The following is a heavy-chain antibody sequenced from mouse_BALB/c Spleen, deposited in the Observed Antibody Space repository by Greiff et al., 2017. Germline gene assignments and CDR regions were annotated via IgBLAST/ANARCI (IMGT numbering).Heavy chain of an antibody. J-gene: IGHJ4*01. V-gene: IGHV5-6-5*01. CDR1: GFTFSSYA. CDR3: ARGEYGNYDYYAMDY. Sequence: EVQGVESGGGLVKPGGSLKLSCAASGFTFSSYAMSWVRQTPEKRLEWVASISSGGSTYYPDSVKGRFTISRDNARNILYLQMSSLRSEDTAMYYCARGEYGNYDYYAMDYWGQGTSVTVSS. CDR2: ISSGGST. D-gene: IGHD2-1*01.